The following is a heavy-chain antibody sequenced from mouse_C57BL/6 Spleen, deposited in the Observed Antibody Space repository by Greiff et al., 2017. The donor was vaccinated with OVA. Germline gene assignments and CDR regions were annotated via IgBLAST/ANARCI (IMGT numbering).Heavy chain of an antibody. CDR1: GFTFSDYG. Sequence: DVMLVESGGGLVKPGGSLKLSCAASGFTFSDYGMHWVRQAPEKGLEWVAYISSGSSTIYYADTVKGRFTISRDNAKNTLFLQMTSLRSEDTAMYYCARGGGSSYWYFDVWGTGTTVTVSS. CDR2: ISSGSSTI. V-gene: IGHV5-17*01. CDR3: ARGGGSSYWYFDV. J-gene: IGHJ1*03.